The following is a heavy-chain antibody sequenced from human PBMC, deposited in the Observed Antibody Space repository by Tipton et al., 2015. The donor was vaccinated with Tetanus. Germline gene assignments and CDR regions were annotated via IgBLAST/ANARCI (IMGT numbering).Heavy chain of an antibody. CDR3: ARGNNDFPKKGPFDY. CDR2: ISDGGRT. CDR1: GGSIASQY. J-gene: IGHJ4*02. Sequence: TLSLTCTVSGGSIASQYWSWIRQPPGKGLEWIGYISDGGRTNYNPSLKSRLTISVDTSKNQFSLTLNSVTAADTAFYYCARGNNDFPKKGPFDYWGQGTLVTVSS. V-gene: IGHV4-59*11. D-gene: IGHD3-3*01.